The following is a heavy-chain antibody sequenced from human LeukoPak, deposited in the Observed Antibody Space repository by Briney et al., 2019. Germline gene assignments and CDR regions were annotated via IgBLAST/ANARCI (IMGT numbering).Heavy chain of an antibody. J-gene: IGHJ4*02. V-gene: IGHV1-2*02. Sequence: ASVKVACKASGYTFTSYYINLVRQATGQGLEWMGWINPNSGGTNYAQKFQGRVTMTRDTSISTAYMELSRLRSDDTAVYYCARVGGSNDYWGQGTLVTVSS. CDR3: ARVGGSNDY. CDR2: INPNSGGT. CDR1: GYTFTSYY.